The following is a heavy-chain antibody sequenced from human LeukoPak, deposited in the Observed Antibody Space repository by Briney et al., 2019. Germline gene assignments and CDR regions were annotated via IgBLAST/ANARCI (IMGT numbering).Heavy chain of an antibody. D-gene: IGHD2-15*01. J-gene: IGHJ4*01. CDR2: IYPGDSDT. CDR3: ARLGGPRSPFDY. Sequence: GESLKISCKGSGYSFSSSWIGWVRQMPGKGLEWMGIIYPGDSDTRYSPSFQGQITISADKSTRTAYLQWRSLKASDTAIYYCARLGGPRSPFDYWGQGTRVTVSS. V-gene: IGHV5-51*01. CDR1: GYSFSSSW.